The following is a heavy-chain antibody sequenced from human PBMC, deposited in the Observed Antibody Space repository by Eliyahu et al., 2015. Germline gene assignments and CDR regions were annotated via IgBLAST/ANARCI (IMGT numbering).Heavy chain of an antibody. D-gene: IGHD5-18*01. Sequence: QVQLVQSGAEVKKPGSSVKXXCXASGGTFSTFAINWVRQAPGQGLEWVGGITPIFGTAKYAQKFQGRVRITADESTSTAYMELSSLRSEDTAVYYCAREAGYSYGFYSLYWGQGTLVTVSS. CDR3: AREAGYSYGFYSLY. V-gene: IGHV1-69*01. CDR2: ITPIFGTA. J-gene: IGHJ4*02. CDR1: GGTFSTFA.